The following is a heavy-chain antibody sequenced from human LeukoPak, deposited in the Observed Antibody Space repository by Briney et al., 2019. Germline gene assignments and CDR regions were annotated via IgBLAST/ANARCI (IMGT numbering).Heavy chain of an antibody. Sequence: GGSLRLSCAGSGFTFSDYYMSWIRQAPGKGLEWVSYISTSGSTIYYADSVKGRFTISRDNAKNSLYLQMNSLRAEDTAVYYCARDGPVPLRPQYYFVYWGQGTLVTVSS. D-gene: IGHD6-6*01. J-gene: IGHJ4*02. V-gene: IGHV3-11*04. CDR3: ARDGPVPLRPQYYFVY. CDR1: GFTFSDYY. CDR2: ISTSGSTI.